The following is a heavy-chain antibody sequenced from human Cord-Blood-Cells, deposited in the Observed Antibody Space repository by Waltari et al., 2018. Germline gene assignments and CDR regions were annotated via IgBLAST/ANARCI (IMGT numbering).Heavy chain of an antibody. J-gene: IGHJ3*02. CDR3: ARSPTGDLAFDI. CDR2: IYSGGST. D-gene: IGHD7-27*01. CDR1: GFNGRSHS. Sequence: EVQLVESGGGLIQPGGSLRLSCAASGFNGRSHSLSWVRQAPGKGLEWVSVIYSGGSTYYADSVKGRFTISRDNSKNTLYLQMNSLRAEDTAVYYCARSPTGDLAFDIWGQGTMVTVSS. V-gene: IGHV3-53*01.